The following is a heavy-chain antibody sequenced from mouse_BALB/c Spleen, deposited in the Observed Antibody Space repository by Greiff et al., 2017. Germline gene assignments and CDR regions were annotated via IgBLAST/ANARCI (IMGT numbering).Heavy chain of an antibody. Sequence: EVQGVASGGGLVQPGGSLKLSCAASGFTFSSYGMSWVRQTPDKRLELVATINSNGGSTYYPDSVKGRFTISRDNAKNTLYLQMSSLKSEDTAMYYCARDGDYDDAMDYWGQGTSVTVSS. D-gene: IGHD2-4*01. CDR1: GFTFSSYG. CDR2: INSNGGST. CDR3: ARDGDYDDAMDY. J-gene: IGHJ4*01. V-gene: IGHV5-6-3*01.